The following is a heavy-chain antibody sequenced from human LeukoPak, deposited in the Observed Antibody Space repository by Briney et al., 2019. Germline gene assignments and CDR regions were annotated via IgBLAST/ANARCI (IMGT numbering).Heavy chain of an antibody. D-gene: IGHD4-17*01. V-gene: IGHV3-7*01. CDR2: IKQDGSEK. CDR3: ASGTSVTTLDY. J-gene: IGHJ4*02. CDR1: GFISNNYW. Sequence: GGSLRLSCAASGFISNNYWMTWVRQAPGKGLEWVANIKQDGSEKHYVDSVKGRFTISRDNAKNSLFLQMNSLRAEDTAVYYCASGTSVTTLDYWGQGTLVTVSS.